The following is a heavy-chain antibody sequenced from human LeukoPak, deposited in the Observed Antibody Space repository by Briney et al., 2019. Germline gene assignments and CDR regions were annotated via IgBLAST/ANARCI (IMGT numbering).Heavy chain of an antibody. CDR2: IKQDGSEK. J-gene: IGHJ4*02. CDR3: ATSTAAAGTD. CDR1: GFTFSNLW. D-gene: IGHD6-13*01. V-gene: IGHV3-7*03. Sequence: PGGSLRLSCAASGFTFSNLWMSWVRQAPGKGLKWVANIKQDGSEKYYVDSVKGRFTISRDNAQNSLYLHMNSLRAEDTAIYYCATSTAAAGTDWGQGTLVTVSS.